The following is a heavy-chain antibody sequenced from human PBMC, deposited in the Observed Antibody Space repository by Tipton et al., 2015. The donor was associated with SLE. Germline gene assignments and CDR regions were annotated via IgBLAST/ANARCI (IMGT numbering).Heavy chain of an antibody. CDR3: ASWELLRQGLDP. V-gene: IGHV4-61*02. CDR1: GGSISSGSYY. Sequence: TLSLTCTVSGGSISSGSYYWSWIRQPAGKGLEWIGRIYTSGSTNYNPSLKSRVTISVDTSKNQFSLNLSSVTAADTAVYFRASWELLRQGLDPWGQGILVTVSS. CDR2: IYTSGST. D-gene: IGHD1-26*01. J-gene: IGHJ5*02.